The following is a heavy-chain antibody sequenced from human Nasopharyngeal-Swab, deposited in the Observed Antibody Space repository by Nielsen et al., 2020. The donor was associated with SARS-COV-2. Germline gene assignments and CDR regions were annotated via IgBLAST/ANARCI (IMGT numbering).Heavy chain of an antibody. CDR2: MYSSGST. D-gene: IGHD5-24*01. Sequence: SETLSLTCTVSGGSLNSHDWSWIRQPPGEGLEWIGSMYSSGSTTYNPSLKSRVSISVDTSKNQFSLKLGSVTAADTAVYYCARGGDGYRTLDYWGQGMLVTVSS. J-gene: IGHJ4*02. CDR3: ARGGDGYRTLDY. CDR1: GGSLNSHD. V-gene: IGHV4-59*11.